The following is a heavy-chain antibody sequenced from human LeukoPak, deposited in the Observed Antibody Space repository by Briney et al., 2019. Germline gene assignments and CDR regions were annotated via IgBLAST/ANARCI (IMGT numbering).Heavy chain of an antibody. D-gene: IGHD2-8*02. V-gene: IGHV3-23*01. J-gene: IGHJ6*03. CDR3: AKAGGYYYYFYMDV. Sequence: GGSLRLSCAASAFTFSNYAMNWVRQAPGRGLEWGSAISGSGNTVHYADSVKGRFTISRDNSKSTLYLQMNSLTAEDTAVYYCAKAGGYYYYFYMDVWGKGTTVTVSS. CDR1: AFTFSNYA. CDR2: ISGSGNTV.